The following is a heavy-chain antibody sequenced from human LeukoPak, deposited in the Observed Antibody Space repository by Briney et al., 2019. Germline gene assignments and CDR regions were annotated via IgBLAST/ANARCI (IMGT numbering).Heavy chain of an antibody. CDR1: GGSISSYY. V-gene: IGHV4-59*01. CDR3: ARETHYYGSGSYYNVHYYYYMDV. D-gene: IGHD3-10*01. Sequence: PSETLSLTCTVSGGSISSYYWSWIRQPPGKGLEWIGYIYYSGSTNYNPSLKSRVTISVDTSKNQFSLMLSSVTAADTAVYYCARETHYYGSGSYYNVHYYYYMDVWGKGTTVTVSS. J-gene: IGHJ6*03. CDR2: IYYSGST.